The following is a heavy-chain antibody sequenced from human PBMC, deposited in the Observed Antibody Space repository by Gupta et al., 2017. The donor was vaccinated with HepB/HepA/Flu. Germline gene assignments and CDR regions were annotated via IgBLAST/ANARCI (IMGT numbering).Heavy chain of an antibody. V-gene: IGHV4-30-4*08. Sequence: QVQLLESGPGLVKPSQTLSLTCTVSGGSVSSADYYWSWIRQPPGKGLEWIGYIYYSGNTYYNASLRSRRSISLDTSKNHFSLKLSSVTAADTAVYYCARSQDDAFDMWGQGTMVSVSS. CDR2: IYYSGNT. CDR1: GGSVSSADYY. CDR3: ARSQDDAFDM. J-gene: IGHJ3*02.